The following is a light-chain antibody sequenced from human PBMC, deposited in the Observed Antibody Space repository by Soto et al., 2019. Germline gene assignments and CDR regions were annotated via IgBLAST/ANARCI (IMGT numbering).Light chain of an antibody. J-gene: IGKJ5*01. CDR3: QQYNDRPPIT. V-gene: IGKV3-15*01. CDR1: QAISSN. CDR2: GSF. Sequence: EIVMTQSPATLSLSRGERSTLSCMSNQAISSNLAWYQQKPGQAPRLLIVGSFARATGIPARFSGSGSGSEFTLTISGLQSEDFAVYYCQQYNDRPPITFGQGTRLEI.